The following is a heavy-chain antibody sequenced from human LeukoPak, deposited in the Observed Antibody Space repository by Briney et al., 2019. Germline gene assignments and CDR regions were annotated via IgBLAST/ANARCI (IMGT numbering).Heavy chain of an antibody. J-gene: IGHJ4*02. V-gene: IGHV3-53*01. Sequence: GGSVRLSCAASGITVRSNYMTWVRQAPGKGLEWVSVLYRGGTTYYADSVKGRFTISRDNSKNTLYLQMDSLRVEDTAVYYCARDPPGIRVPGVWGQGTLVTVSS. D-gene: IGHD6-19*01. CDR2: LYRGGTT. CDR3: ARDPPGIRVPGV. CDR1: GITVRSNY.